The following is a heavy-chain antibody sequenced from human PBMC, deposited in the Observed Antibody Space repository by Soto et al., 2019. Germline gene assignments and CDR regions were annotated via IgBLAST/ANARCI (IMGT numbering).Heavy chain of an antibody. CDR2: SRNEAYSYTT. V-gene: IGHV3-72*01. Sequence: GGSLRLSCTASGFTFRDHFMDWVRQAPGKGLEWIGISRNEAYSYTTQYAASVIGRFTFSRDDSTNSLYLQMNSLKTEDTAVYFCARRSSNNWFFDLWGRGTPVTVSS. CDR3: ARRSSNNWFFDL. CDR1: GFTFRDHF. D-gene: IGHD4-4*01. J-gene: IGHJ2*01.